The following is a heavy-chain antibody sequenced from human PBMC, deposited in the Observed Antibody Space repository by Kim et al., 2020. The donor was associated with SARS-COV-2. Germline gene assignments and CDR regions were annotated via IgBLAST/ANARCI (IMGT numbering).Heavy chain of an antibody. CDR3: ATDRRVTTVPFDY. J-gene: IGHJ4*02. Sequence: YAQKFQGRVTMTEDTSTDTAYMELSSLRSEDTAVYYCATDRRVTTVPFDYWGQGTLVTVSS. V-gene: IGHV1-24*01. D-gene: IGHD4-17*01.